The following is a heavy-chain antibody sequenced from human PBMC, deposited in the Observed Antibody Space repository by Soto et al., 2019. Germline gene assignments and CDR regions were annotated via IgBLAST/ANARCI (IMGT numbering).Heavy chain of an antibody. Sequence: SVKVSCKASGGTFSSYAISWVRQAPGQGLEWLGGIIPIFGTANYAQKFQGRVTITADESTSTAYMELSSLRSEDTAVYYCGGGYYCYCSSNGSQADYAIDIWGQGTMVTVSS. CDR2: IIPIFGTA. CDR3: GGGYYCYCSSNGSQADYAIDI. J-gene: IGHJ6*02. V-gene: IGHV1-69*13. D-gene: IGHD2-2*01. CDR1: GGTFSSYA.